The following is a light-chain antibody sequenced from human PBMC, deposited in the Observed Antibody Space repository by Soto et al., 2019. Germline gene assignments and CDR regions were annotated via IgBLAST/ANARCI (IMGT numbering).Light chain of an antibody. Sequence: EIVLTQSPDTLSLSPGERATLSCRASLTVTNNYLAWYQQKAGQAPRLVIYDASTRATGIPDRFSASGSGTDFTLTISGLEPEDFAMYFCQQYASAPLTFGQGTKVEVK. CDR1: LTVTNNY. CDR3: QQYASAPLT. J-gene: IGKJ1*01. CDR2: DAS. V-gene: IGKV3-20*01.